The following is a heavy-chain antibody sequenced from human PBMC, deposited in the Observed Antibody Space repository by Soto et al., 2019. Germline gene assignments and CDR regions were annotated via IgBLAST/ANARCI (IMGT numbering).Heavy chain of an antibody. D-gene: IGHD3-10*01. CDR1: GFTFSSYA. Sequence: GGSLRLSCVASGFTFSSYAMSWVRQAPGKGLEWVSAISGSGGSTYYADSVKGRFTISRDNSKNTLYLQMNSLRAEDTAVYYCAKVERITMVRGVTPDAFDIWGQGTMVTVSS. V-gene: IGHV3-23*01. CDR3: AKVERITMVRGVTPDAFDI. CDR2: ISGSGGST. J-gene: IGHJ3*02.